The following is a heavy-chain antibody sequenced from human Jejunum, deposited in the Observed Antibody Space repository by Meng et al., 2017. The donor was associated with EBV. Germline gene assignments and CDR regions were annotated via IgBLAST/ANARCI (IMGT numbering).Heavy chain of an antibody. CDR3: AHRVRDTVNFDY. J-gene: IGHJ4*02. D-gene: IGHD3-22*01. Sequence: QITLKESVPTLVKPTQTLTLTCTFSGFSLSTSAVGVGWIRQPPEKALEWLALIYGGDDKHYSPSLKSRLTITMDTSKNQVVLTMIDMDPVDTATYYCAHRVRDTVNFDYWGQGTLVTVSS. CDR1: GFSLSTSAVG. CDR2: IYGGDDK. V-gene: IGHV2-5*02.